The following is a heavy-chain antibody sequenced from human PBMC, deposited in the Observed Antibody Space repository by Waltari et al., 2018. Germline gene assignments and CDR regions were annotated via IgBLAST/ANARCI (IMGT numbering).Heavy chain of an antibody. CDR3: ARIGYYYGSGSYFYYYYGMDV. CDR1: GGTFSSYA. CDR2: IIPIFGTA. J-gene: IGHJ6*02. Sequence: QVQLVQSGAEVKKPGSSVKVSCKASGGTFSSYAISWVRQAPGQGLEWMGGIIPIFGTANYAQKFQGRVTITTDESTSTAYMELSSLRSEDTAVYYCARIGYYYGSGSYFYYYYGMDVWGQGTTVTVSS. V-gene: IGHV1-69*05. D-gene: IGHD3-10*01.